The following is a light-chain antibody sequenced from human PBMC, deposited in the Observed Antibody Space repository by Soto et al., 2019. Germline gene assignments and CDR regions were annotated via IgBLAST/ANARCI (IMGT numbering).Light chain of an antibody. V-gene: IGLV2-14*01. CDR2: EVS. J-gene: IGLJ1*01. Sequence: QSVLTQPASVSGSPGQSITISCTGTSGDVGGYYYVSWYQQLPGKAPKLMISEVSNRPSGVSNRFSGSKSGNTASLTISGLQAEDEADYHCSSYSSGSTLYVFGTGTKLTVL. CDR1: SGDVGGYYY. CDR3: SSYSSGSTLYV.